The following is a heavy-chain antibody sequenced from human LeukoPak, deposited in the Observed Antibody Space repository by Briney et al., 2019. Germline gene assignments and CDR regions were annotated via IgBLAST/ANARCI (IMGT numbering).Heavy chain of an antibody. CDR2: ISAGSST. CDR1: GFTFSSYA. Sequence: GGSLRLSCAASGFTFSSYAMSWVRQAPGKGLEWVSAISAGSSTYYADSVKGRFTISRDNSKNTLYLQMNSLRTEDTALYYCAKDKGVDYGDFDAFDIWGQGTMVTVSS. V-gene: IGHV3-23*01. D-gene: IGHD4-17*01. CDR3: AKDKGVDYGDFDAFDI. J-gene: IGHJ3*02.